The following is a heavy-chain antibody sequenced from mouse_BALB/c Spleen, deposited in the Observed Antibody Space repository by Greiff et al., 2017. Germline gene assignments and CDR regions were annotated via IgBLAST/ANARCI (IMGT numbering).Heavy chain of an antibody. V-gene: IGHV5-6-3*01. CDR2: INSNGGST. CDR3: ARALITTDTWFAY. CDR1: GFTFSSYD. Sequence: EVQLVESGGGLVQPGGSLKLSCAASGFTFSSYDMSWVRQTPDKRLELVATINSNGGSTYYPDSVKGRFTISRDNAKNTLYLQMSSLKSEDTAMYYCARALITTDTWFAYWGQGTLVTVSA. D-gene: IGHD1-1*01. J-gene: IGHJ3*01.